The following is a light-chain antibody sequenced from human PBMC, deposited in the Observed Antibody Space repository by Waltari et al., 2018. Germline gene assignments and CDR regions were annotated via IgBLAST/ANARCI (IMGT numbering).Light chain of an antibody. Sequence: DIRLTQSPSHLSASVGDRVTITCRASLDVQKYLNWYQQKPGKAPKLLIYAGSSLQSGVPSRFSGSGFGTDFTLTITSLQPEDFGSYYCQQSYSPPPITFGQGTRLEIK. J-gene: IGKJ5*01. CDR2: AGS. V-gene: IGKV1-39*01. CDR1: LDVQKY. CDR3: QQSYSPPPIT.